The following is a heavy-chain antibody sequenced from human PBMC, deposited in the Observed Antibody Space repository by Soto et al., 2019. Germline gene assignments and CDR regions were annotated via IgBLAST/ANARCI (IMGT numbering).Heavy chain of an antibody. CDR1: GGTFSSYA. J-gene: IGHJ4*02. CDR2: IIPIFGTA. Sequence: SVKVSCRASGGTFSSYAISWVRQARGQGLEWMGEIIPIFGTAKNAQKFKGRVTITADESTSTAYMERSRLRSAATAVYYCARVGYGDYRFDYWGQGTLVTFSS. CDR3: ARVGYGDYRFDY. V-gene: IGHV1-69*13. D-gene: IGHD4-17*01.